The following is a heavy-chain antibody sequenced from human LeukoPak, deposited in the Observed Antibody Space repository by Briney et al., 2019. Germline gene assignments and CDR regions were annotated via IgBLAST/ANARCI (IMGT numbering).Heavy chain of an antibody. CDR2: INPGNGDT. J-gene: IGHJ6*02. CDR1: GYTFTNYA. Sequence: ASVTVSCTGSGYTFTNYAVHWVRQAPGQRLEWLGWINPGNGDTKYSQNFQGRVTVTSDTSAATAYVELNSLTSEDTAVYYCARERWHCRVNCYSVYYYALDVWGQGTTVTVSS. V-gene: IGHV1-3*01. D-gene: IGHD2-15*01. CDR3: ARERWHCRVNCYSVYYYALDV.